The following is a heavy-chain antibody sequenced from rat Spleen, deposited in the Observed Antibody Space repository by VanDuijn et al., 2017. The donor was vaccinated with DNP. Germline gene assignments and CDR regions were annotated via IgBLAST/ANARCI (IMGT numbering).Heavy chain of an antibody. Sequence: EVQLVESGGGSVQPGGSMKLSCAASGFTFTSFPMAWVRQAPTKGLEWVATISTRGGSTHYRDSVKGRFTISRDNAKSTLYLQMRSLRSEDTATYYCVTRGKYGGYDYWGQGVMVTVSS. J-gene: IGHJ2*01. V-gene: IGHV5-46*01. CDR1: GFTFTSFP. CDR3: VTRGKYGGYDY. D-gene: IGHD1-11*01. CDR2: ISTRGGST.